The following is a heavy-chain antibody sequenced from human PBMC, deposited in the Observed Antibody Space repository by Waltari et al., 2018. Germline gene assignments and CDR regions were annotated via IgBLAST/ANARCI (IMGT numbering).Heavy chain of an antibody. CDR1: GFTFGDYA. Sequence: EVQLVESGGGLVQPGRSLRLSCTASGFTFGDYAMSWVRQAPGKGLEWVGCIRSKAYGGTTEYAASVKGRFTISRDDSKSIAYLQMNSLKTEDTAVYYCTRVMMDDYSNYGVGYYMDVWGKGTTVTVSS. J-gene: IGHJ6*03. CDR3: TRVMMDDYSNYGVGYYMDV. CDR2: IRSKAYGGTT. D-gene: IGHD4-4*01. V-gene: IGHV3-49*04.